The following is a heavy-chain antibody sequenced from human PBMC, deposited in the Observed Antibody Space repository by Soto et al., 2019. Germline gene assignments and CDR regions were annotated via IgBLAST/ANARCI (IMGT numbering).Heavy chain of an antibody. J-gene: IGHJ4*02. V-gene: IGHV1-8*01. CDR2: LKTNGGDT. CDR3: ARNPTETGTFEY. D-gene: IGHD7-27*01. CDR1: GYTFTSYD. Sequence: ASVKVSCKASGYTFTSYDINWVRQATGQGLEWMGWLKTNGGDTGYAQNFQGRVTLTRNTSTATAYMELTSLTSADTAVYFCARNPTETGTFEYWGQGTPVTVSS.